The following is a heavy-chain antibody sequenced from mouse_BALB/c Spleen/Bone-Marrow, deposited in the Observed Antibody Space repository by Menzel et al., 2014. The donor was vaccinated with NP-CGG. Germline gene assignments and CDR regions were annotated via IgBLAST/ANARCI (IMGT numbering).Heavy chain of an antibody. Sequence: VQLQQSGAELVKPGASVKLSWKASGYTFSSYYMYWVKQRPGQGPEWIGEINPSNGGTKFNEKFKSKATLTVDKSSSTAYMQLSSLTSEDSAVYYCTRSNYGYWYFDVWGAGTTVTVSS. D-gene: IGHD1-1*01. CDR1: GYTFSSYY. CDR2: INPSNGGT. V-gene: IGHV1S81*02. J-gene: IGHJ1*01. CDR3: TRSNYGYWYFDV.